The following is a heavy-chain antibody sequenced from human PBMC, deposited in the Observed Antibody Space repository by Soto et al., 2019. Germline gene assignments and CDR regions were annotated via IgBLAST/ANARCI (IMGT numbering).Heavy chain of an antibody. CDR1: GFSFSAYD. CDR2: IGIAGDT. Sequence: DVPLVESGGTLVQPGGSLRLSCAASGFSFSAYDMHWVRQATGKGLEWVSGIGIAGDTYYTGSVKGRFTISRENAKNSLYLQMNSLRAGDTAVYYCARDRHGMDVWGQGTTVTVSS. J-gene: IGHJ6*02. V-gene: IGHV3-13*01. CDR3: ARDRHGMDV.